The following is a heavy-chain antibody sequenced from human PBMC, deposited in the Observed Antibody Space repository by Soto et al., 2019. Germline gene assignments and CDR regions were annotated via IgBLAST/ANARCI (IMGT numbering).Heavy chain of an antibody. CDR2: ISYDGSNK. CDR3: AKEGGYYDSSGYRAYYYYGMDV. Sequence: PGGSLRLSCAASGFTFSSYGMHWVRQAPGKGLGWVAVISYDGSNKYYADSVKGRFTISRDNSKNTLYLQMNSLRAEDTAVYYCAKEGGYYDSSGYRAYYYYGMDVWGQGTTVTVSS. CDR1: GFTFSSYG. D-gene: IGHD3-22*01. V-gene: IGHV3-30*18. J-gene: IGHJ6*02.